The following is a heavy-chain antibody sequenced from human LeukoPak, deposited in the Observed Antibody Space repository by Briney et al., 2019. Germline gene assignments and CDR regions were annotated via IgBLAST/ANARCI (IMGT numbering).Heavy chain of an antibody. J-gene: IGHJ4*02. CDR2: TGSTGVST. CDR3: ARDRGVRGP. D-gene: IGHD3-10*01. V-gene: IGHV3-23*01. Sequence: GGSLRLSCAASGFTFSSYAMNWVRQAPGKGLEWVSATGSTGVSTFYADSVKGRFTVSRDNSKNTLSLQMNSLRAEDTAVYYCARDRGVRGPWGQGTLVTVSS. CDR1: GFTFSSYA.